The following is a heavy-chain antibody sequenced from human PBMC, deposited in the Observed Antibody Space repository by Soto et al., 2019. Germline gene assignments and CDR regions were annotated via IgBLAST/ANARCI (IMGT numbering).Heavy chain of an antibody. V-gene: IGHV3-49*03. J-gene: IGHJ4*02. Sequence: PGGSLRLSCTASGFTFADYTLSWFRQAPGKGLEWLGFIRHKAYGGTTEYAASVKGRFTISRDDSKSIAYLLMNSLKTEDTAMYYCTRDGRYSGYPPPAFWGQGTLVTVSS. CDR2: IRHKAYGGTT. D-gene: IGHD5-12*01. CDR3: TRDGRYSGYPPPAF. CDR1: GFTFADYT.